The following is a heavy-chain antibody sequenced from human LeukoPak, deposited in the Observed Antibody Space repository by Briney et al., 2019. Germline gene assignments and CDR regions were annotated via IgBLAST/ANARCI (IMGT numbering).Heavy chain of an antibody. V-gene: IGHV1-69*05. J-gene: IGHJ4*02. CDR1: GGTFSSYA. D-gene: IGHD5-18*01. CDR2: IIPIFGTA. Sequence: SVKVSCKASGGTFSSYAISWVRQAPGQGLEWMGGIIPIFGTANYAQKFQGRVTITTDESTSTAYMELSSLRSEDTAVYYCARSYTAMDPGFYWGQGTLVTASS. CDR3: ARSYTAMDPGFY.